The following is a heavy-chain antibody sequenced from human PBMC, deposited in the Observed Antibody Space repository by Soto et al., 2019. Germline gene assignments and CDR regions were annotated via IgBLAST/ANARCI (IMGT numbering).Heavy chain of an antibody. CDR3: VKDRYVDY. CDR2: ISSEGAST. CDR1: GFIFSSYA. V-gene: IGHV3-64D*06. Sequence: SGGSLRLSCSVSGFIFSSYAMHWVRQAPGKGLEYVASISSEGASTYYADSVKGRLIISRDNSKNTLYLQMSSLRAEDTAVYYCVKDRYVDYWGQGILVTVSS. J-gene: IGHJ4*02.